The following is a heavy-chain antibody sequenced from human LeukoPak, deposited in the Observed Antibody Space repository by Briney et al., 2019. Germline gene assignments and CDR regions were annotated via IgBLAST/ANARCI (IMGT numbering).Heavy chain of an antibody. CDR3: ARGRVYCTNGVCYTYYFDY. Sequence: SETLSLTCAVYGGSFSGYYWSWIRQPPGKGLEWIGEINHSGSTNYNPSLKSRVTISVDTSKNQFSLKLSSVTAADTAVYYCARGRVYCTNGVCYTYYFDYCGQGSLVTVSS. CDR1: GGSFSGYY. J-gene: IGHJ4*02. D-gene: IGHD2-8*01. CDR2: INHSGST. V-gene: IGHV4-34*01.